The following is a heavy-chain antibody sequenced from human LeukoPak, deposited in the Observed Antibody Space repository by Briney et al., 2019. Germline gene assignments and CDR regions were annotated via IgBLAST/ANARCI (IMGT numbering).Heavy chain of an antibody. J-gene: IGHJ5*02. CDR1: GGSVSSGSYY. CDR2: IHYSGSA. D-gene: IGHD1-26*01. V-gene: IGHV4-61*01. Sequence: PSETLSLTCTVSGGSVSSGSYYWSWIRQPPGRGLEWIAYIHYSGSAAYNPSLKSRVTISRDMSTNQFSLKMTSVTAADTAVYFCARSRAFNSGAFDPWGQGSLVTVSS. CDR3: ARSRAFNSGAFDP.